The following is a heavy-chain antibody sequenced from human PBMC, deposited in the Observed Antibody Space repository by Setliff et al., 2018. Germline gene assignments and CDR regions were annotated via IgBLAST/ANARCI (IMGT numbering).Heavy chain of an antibody. V-gene: IGHV4-39*01. CDR3: ARHFRSSKVQFLEYLTDYYFDS. J-gene: IGHJ4*02. D-gene: IGHD3-3*01. Sequence: SETLSLTCTVSDVSISSSSFYWVWIRQPPGKGLEWIGSIYYSGSTYYNPSLTSRVTISVETSNNQFSLNLRSVTAADTAIYYCARHFRSSKVQFLEYLTDYYFDSWGQGTLVTVSS. CDR2: IYYSGST. CDR1: DVSISSSSFY.